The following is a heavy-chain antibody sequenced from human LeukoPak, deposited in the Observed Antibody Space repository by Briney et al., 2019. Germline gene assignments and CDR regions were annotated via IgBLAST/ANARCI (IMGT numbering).Heavy chain of an antibody. J-gene: IGHJ6*04. D-gene: IGHD3-10*01. CDR3: ARDRGFGQADV. CDR2: IKQDGGEK. CDR1: GFTFSGYW. Sequence: GGSLRLSCAASGFTFSGYWMSWLRQAPGKGLEWVANIKQDGGEKYYVDSVKGRFTISRDNAKNSLYLQMNSLRAEDTAVYYCARDRGFGQADVWGEGTTVTVSS. V-gene: IGHV3-7*01.